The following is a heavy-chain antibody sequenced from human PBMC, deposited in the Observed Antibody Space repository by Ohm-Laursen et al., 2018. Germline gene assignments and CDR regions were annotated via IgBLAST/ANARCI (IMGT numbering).Heavy chain of an antibody. Sequence: SLRLSCTASGFTFNSRGMTWVRQAPGKGLEWVATIELGGSETYYVDSVKGRFSISRDDARNSLYLQLNTLRAEDTAVYYCARATKGAFDFWGQGTMVTVSS. CDR3: ARATKGAFDF. CDR1: GFTFNSRG. J-gene: IGHJ3*01. V-gene: IGHV3-7*01. CDR2: IELGGSET.